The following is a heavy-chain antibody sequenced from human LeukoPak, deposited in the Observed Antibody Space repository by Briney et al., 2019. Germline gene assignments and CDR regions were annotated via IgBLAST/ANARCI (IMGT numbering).Heavy chain of an antibody. Sequence: SETLSLTCTVSGGSISSGSYCWSWIRQPAGKGLEWIGRICASGSTNYNPSLKSRVTISVDTSKNQFSMKLSSVTAADTAVYYCARGLSNLEYWGQGTLVTDSS. V-gene: IGHV4-61*02. CDR2: ICASGST. J-gene: IGHJ4*02. CDR3: ARGLSNLEY. D-gene: IGHD4-11*01. CDR1: GGSISSGSYC.